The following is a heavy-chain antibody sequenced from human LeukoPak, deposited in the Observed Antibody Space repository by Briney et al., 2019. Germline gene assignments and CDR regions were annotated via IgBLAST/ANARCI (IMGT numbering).Heavy chain of an antibody. CDR2: FYHGGST. V-gene: IGHV4-38-2*02. D-gene: IGHD3-9*01. J-gene: IGHJ2*01. CDR1: GYSISTGYY. Sequence: SETLSLTCTVSGYSISTGYYWDWIRQPPGKGLEWIGTFYHGGSTYYNPSLKSRVTISVDTSKNQFSLNLTSVTAADTAVYYCAREDIHILTGYHRRELYWYFDPWGRGTLVTVSS. CDR3: AREDIHILTGYHRRELYWYFDP.